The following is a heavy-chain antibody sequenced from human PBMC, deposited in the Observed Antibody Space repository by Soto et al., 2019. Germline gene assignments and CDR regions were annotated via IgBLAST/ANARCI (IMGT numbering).Heavy chain of an antibody. V-gene: IGHV3-74*01. D-gene: IGHD2-2*02. CDR1: GFTFSSYW. CDR3: ARANCSSTSCYNYYYYGMDV. CDR2: INSDGSST. J-gene: IGHJ6*02. Sequence: GGSLRLSCAASGFTFSSYWMHWVRQAPGKGLVWVSRINSDGSSTSYADSVKGRFTISRDNAKNTLYLQMNSLRAEDTAVYYCARANCSSTSCYNYYYYGMDVWGQGTMVTVSS.